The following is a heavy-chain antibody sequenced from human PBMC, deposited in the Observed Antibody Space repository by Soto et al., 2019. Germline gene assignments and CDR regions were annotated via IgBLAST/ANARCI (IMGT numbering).Heavy chain of an antibody. CDR1: GFPFGSYA. V-gene: IGHV3-23*01. D-gene: IGHD1-26*01. CDR3: AKVSIVGSTRPYYFDY. J-gene: IGHJ4*02. CDR2: ISGSGGST. Sequence: PGGSLSLSSAASGFPFGSYAMSWVRQAPGKGLEWVSAISGSGGSTYYADSVKGRFTISRDNSKNTLYLQMNSLRAEDTAVYYCAKVSIVGSTRPYYFDYWGQGTLVTVSS.